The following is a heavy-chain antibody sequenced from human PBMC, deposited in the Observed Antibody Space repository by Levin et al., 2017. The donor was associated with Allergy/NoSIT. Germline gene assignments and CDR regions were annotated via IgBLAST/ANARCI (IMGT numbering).Heavy chain of an antibody. V-gene: IGHV1-2*04. Sequence: ASVKVSCKTSGYTFTDYYIHWVRQAPGQGLEWLGWINPRSGGTKYAQKFQGWVTMTRDSSISTAHMELSRLRSDDTAMYYCATSEGDSSSWFDYWGQGTLVSVSS. CDR2: INPRSGGT. D-gene: IGHD6-13*01. J-gene: IGHJ5*01. CDR3: ATSEGDSSSWFDY. CDR1: GYTFTDYY.